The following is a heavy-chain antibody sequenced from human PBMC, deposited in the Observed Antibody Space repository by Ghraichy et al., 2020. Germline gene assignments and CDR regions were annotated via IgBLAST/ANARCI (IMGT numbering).Heavy chain of an antibody. CDR3: AGDREIRGYCSSSSCPTYYYYYGLDV. CDR2: MSSSGNTI. J-gene: IGHJ6*02. CDR1: GFSFSSNS. Sequence: LSLTCAASGFSFSSNSMNWVRQAPGKGLEWISYMSSSGNTIFYADSVRGRFTISRDKAKNLLYLEIKSLRAEDTAIYYCAGDREIRGYCSSSSCPTYYYYYGLDVWGQGTTVTVSS. V-gene: IGHV3-48*01. D-gene: IGHD2-2*01.